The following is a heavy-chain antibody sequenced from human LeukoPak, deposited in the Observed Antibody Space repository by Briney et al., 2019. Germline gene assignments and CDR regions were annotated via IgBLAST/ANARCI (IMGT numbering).Heavy chain of an antibody. CDR1: GFTFSSYS. CDR2: ISSSSSTI. J-gene: IGHJ4*02. CDR3: ARGIRYFDWFEY. Sequence: GGSLRLSCAASGFTFSSYSMNWVRQAPGKGLEWVSYISSSSSTIYYADSVKGRFTISRDSAKNSLYLQMNSLRDEDTAVYYRARGIRYFDWFEYWGQGTLVTVSS. D-gene: IGHD3-9*01. V-gene: IGHV3-48*02.